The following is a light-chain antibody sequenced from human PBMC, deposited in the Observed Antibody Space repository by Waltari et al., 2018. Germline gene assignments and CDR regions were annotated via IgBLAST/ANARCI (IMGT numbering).Light chain of an antibody. CDR2: RNN. CDR1: SSNIGSNY. J-gene: IGLJ2*01. Sequence: QSVLTQPPSASGTPGQRVTISCSGSSSNIGSNYVYWYQQLPGTAPKLLIYRNNQRRSGVPDRVSGSKSGTSASLAISGRRSEDEADYYCAAWDDSLSGVVFGGGTKLTVL. V-gene: IGLV1-47*01. CDR3: AAWDDSLSGVV.